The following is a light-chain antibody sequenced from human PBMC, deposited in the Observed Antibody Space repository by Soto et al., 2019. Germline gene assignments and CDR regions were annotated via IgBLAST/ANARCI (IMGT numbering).Light chain of an antibody. Sequence: EIVLTQSPGTLSLSLGERATLSCRASQSVTSSYLAWYQQKPGQAPRLLIYGASTRATGIPDRFSGSGSGTDFTLTVTRLEPEDFAVYYCQQYGSSGTFGQGTKVDI. J-gene: IGKJ1*01. CDR2: GAS. V-gene: IGKV3-20*01. CDR1: QSVTSSY. CDR3: QQYGSSGT.